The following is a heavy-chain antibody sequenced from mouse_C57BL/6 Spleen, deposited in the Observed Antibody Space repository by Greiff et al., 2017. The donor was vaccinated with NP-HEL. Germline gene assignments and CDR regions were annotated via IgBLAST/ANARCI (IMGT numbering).Heavy chain of an antibody. CDR2: ISYSGST. Sequence: EVQLQQSGPGMVKPSQSLSLTCTVTGYSITSGYDWHWIRHFPGNKLEWMGYISYSGSTNYNPSLKSRISITHDTSKNHFFLKLNSVTTEDTATYYCVREDYDGNFDYWGQGTTLTVSS. CDR3: VREDYDGNFDY. D-gene: IGHD2-4*01. V-gene: IGHV3-1*01. CDR1: GYSITSGYD. J-gene: IGHJ2*01.